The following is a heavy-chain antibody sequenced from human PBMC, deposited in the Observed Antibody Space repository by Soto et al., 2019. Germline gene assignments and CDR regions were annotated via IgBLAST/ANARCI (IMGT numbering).Heavy chain of an antibody. CDR2: IKQDGSEK. CDR1: GFTFSSYW. Sequence: GGSLRLSCAASGFTFSSYWMSWVRQAPGKGLEWVANIKQDGSEKYYVDSVKGRFTISRDNAKNSLYLQMKSLRAEDTAVYYCARERARVRTYYNYNSRDVWGQGTTVT. V-gene: IGHV3-7*04. CDR3: ARERARVRTYYNYNSRDV. J-gene: IGHJ6*02.